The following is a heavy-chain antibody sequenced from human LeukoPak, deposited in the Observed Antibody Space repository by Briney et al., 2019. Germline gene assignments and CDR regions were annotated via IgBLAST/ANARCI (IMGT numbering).Heavy chain of an antibody. V-gene: IGHV3-30*18. CDR2: ISYDGSNK. D-gene: IGHD4-17*01. J-gene: IGHJ4*02. CDR1: GFTFSSYG. CDR3: AKDSRGDYVPINPDY. Sequence: PGGSLRLSCAASGFTFSSYGMHWVRQAPGKGLEWVAVISYDGSNKYYADSVKGRFTISRDNSKNTLYLQMNSLRAEDTAVYYCAKDSRGDYVPINPDYWGQGTLVTVSS.